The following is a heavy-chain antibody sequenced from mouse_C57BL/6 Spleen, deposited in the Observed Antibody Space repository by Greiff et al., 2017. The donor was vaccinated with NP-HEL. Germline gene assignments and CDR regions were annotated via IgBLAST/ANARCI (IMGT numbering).Heavy chain of an antibody. J-gene: IGHJ3*01. CDR3: AREDTTVEFAY. CDR2: IDPSDSET. D-gene: IGHD1-1*01. CDR1: GYTFTSYW. V-gene: IGHV1-52*01. Sequence: QVQLQQSGAELVRPGSSVKLSCKASGYTFTSYWMHWVKQRPIQGLEWIGNIDPSDSETHYNQKFKDKATLTVDKSSSTAYMQRSSLTSEDSAVYYCAREDTTVEFAYWGQGTLVTVSA.